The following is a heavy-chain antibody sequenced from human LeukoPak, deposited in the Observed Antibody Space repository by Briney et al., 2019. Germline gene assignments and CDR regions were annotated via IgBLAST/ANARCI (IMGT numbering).Heavy chain of an antibody. V-gene: IGHV3-48*04. Sequence: GGSLRLSCAASGFTFSSYSMNWVRQAPGKGLEWVSYISSSSSTIYYADSVKGRFTISRDNAKNSLYLQMNSLRAEDTAVYYCARDTPGSYDSSGYYYAADYWGQGTLVTVSS. CDR3: ARDTPGSYDSSGYYYAADY. CDR2: ISSSSSTI. J-gene: IGHJ4*02. CDR1: GFTFSSYS. D-gene: IGHD3-22*01.